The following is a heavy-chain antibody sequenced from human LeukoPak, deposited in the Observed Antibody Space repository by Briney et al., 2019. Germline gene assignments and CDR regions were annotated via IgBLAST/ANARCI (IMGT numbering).Heavy chain of an antibody. D-gene: IGHD6-19*01. J-gene: IGHJ4*02. V-gene: IGHV3-23*01. Sequence: GGSLRLSCAASGFNFNKYGMTWARQAPGKGLEWVSTITGRSDKAYYTDSVKGRFVTSRDNSKDTLYLQMNSLRAEDTALYYCAKGGWLDDLGQGALVTVSS. CDR2: ITGRSDKA. CDR1: GFNFNKYG. CDR3: AKGGWLDD.